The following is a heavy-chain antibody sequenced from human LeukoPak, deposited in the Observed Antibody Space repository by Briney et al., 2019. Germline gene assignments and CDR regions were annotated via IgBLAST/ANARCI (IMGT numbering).Heavy chain of an antibody. V-gene: IGHV3-7*01. D-gene: IGHD2-15*01. CDR3: ARDRICSGGSCYSHWFDP. J-gene: IGHJ5*02. Sequence: AGGSLRLSCAASAFTFSRYWTTWVRQAPGKGLEWVANINEDGSEKYYLDSVRGRFTISRDNAKNSLYLQMNSLRAEDTAVYYCARDRICSGGSCYSHWFDPWGQGTLVTVSS. CDR2: INEDGSEK. CDR1: AFTFSRYW.